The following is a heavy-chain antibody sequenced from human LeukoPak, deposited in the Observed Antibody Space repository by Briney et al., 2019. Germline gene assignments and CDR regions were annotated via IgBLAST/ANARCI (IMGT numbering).Heavy chain of an antibody. CDR3: AKRVPGGFYYDSSGPFDY. Sequence: AGSLRLSCAASGFPFSDYALSWVRQAPGKGLEWVSAISGSGSNTYYADSVKGRFTIARDNSKNTLFLQVDSLRADDTAVYYCAKRVPGGFYYDSSGPFDYWGPGTLVTVSS. CDR1: GFPFSDYA. D-gene: IGHD3-22*01. V-gene: IGHV3-23*01. J-gene: IGHJ4*02. CDR2: ISGSGSNT.